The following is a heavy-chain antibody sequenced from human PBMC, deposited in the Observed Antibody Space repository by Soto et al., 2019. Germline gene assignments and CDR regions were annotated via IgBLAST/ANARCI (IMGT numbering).Heavy chain of an antibody. CDR2: INAGNGNT. CDR1: GYTFTSYA. D-gene: IGHD3-3*01. J-gene: IGHJ4*02. CDR3: ARGGALAYYDFWSGYTL. Sequence: GASVKVTCKAPGYTFTSYAMHWVRQAPGQRLEWMGWINAGNGNTKYSQKFQGSVTITRDTSASTAYMELSSLRSEDTAVYYCARGGALAYYDFWSGYTLWGQGTLVTVSS. V-gene: IGHV1-3*01.